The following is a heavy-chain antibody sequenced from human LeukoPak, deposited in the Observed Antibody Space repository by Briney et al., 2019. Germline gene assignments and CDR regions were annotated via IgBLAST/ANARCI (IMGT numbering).Heavy chain of an antibody. CDR3: ASGYSYGNDAFDI. CDR2: IRYDGSNK. V-gene: IGHV3-30*02. J-gene: IGHJ3*02. Sequence: GSLRLSCAASGFTFSSYGMHWVRQAPGKGLEWVAFIRYDGSNKYYADSVKGRFTISRDNSKNTLYLQMNSLRAEDTAVYYCASGYSYGNDAFDIWGQGTMVTVSS. D-gene: IGHD5-18*01. CDR1: GFTFSSYG.